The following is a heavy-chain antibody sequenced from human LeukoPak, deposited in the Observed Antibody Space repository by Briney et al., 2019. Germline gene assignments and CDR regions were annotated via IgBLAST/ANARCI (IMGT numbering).Heavy chain of an antibody. CDR2: INPNSVGR. J-gene: IGHJ4*02. Sequence: ASVKVPCKASGYTFTGYYIHWVRQAPGQGLEWMGWINPNSVGRNYAQKFQGRVTMTRDTSISTAYMELRSLGSDDTAVYYCTREDGRYLKNFDYWGQGTLVTVSS. CDR3: TREDGRYLKNFDY. V-gene: IGHV1-2*02. CDR1: GYTFTGYY. D-gene: IGHD1-26*01.